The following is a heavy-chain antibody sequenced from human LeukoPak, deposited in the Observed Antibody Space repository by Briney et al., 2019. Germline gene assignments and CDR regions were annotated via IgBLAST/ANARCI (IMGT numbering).Heavy chain of an antibody. CDR2: INPNSGGT. J-gene: IGHJ4*02. CDR1: GYTFTGYY. D-gene: IGHD6-13*01. CDR3: ARGVRGSSWYYYFDY. Sequence: ASVKVSCKASGYTFTGYYMHWVRQAPGQGLEWMGWINPNSGGTNYAQKFQGRVTMTRDTSISTAYMELSRLRSGDTAVYYCARGVRGSSWYYYFDYWGQGTLVTVSS. V-gene: IGHV1-2*02.